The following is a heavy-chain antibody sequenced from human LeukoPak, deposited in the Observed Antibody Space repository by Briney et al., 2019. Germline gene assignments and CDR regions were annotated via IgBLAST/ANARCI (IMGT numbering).Heavy chain of an antibody. Sequence: SETLSLTCTVSGGSISTYYWSWIRQPPGKGLEWIGYIYYSGSTNYNPSLKSRVTISVDTSKNQFSLKLNSVTAADTAVYYCARDAAAGYSLAYWGQGTLVTVSS. CDR1: GGSISTYY. CDR3: ARDAAAGYSLAY. V-gene: IGHV4-59*12. J-gene: IGHJ4*02. CDR2: IYYSGST. D-gene: IGHD6-13*01.